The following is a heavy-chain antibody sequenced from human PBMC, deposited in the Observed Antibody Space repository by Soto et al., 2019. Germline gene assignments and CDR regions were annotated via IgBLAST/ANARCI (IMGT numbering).Heavy chain of an antibody. D-gene: IGHD1-26*01. V-gene: IGHV3-30*18. J-gene: IGHJ4*02. CDR2: ISNDGSNK. CDR1: NFTFSNYG. CDR3: AKDGADTGTYYFDY. Sequence: QVQLVESGGGVVQPGRSLRLSCAASNFTFSNYGMHWVRQAPGKGLEWVALISNDGSNKYYTDSVKGRFTISRDNSRNTLSLQMNSLRAEDTAVYYCAKDGADTGTYYFDYWGQGTLITVSS.